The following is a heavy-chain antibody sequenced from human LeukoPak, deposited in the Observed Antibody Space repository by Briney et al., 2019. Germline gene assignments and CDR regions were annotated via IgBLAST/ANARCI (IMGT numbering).Heavy chain of an antibody. Sequence: GGSLRLSCAASGFTFSRHWMTWVRQAPGKGLEWVANIRHDGSEKNYVDSVKGRFTISRDNAKNSLYLQMNSLRAEDTAVYYCATPLDYYDWSDSHQGGDWGQGTLVTVSS. CDR2: IRHDGSEK. CDR1: GFTFSRHW. D-gene: IGHD3-22*01. V-gene: IGHV3-7*03. CDR3: ATPLDYYDWSDSHQGGD. J-gene: IGHJ4*02.